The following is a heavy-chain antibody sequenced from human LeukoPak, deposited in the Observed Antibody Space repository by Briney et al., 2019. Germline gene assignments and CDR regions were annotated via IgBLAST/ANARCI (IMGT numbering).Heavy chain of an antibody. J-gene: IGHJ4*02. V-gene: IGHV3-30-3*01. Sequence: GRSLRLSCAASGFTFSSYAMHWVRQAPGKGLEWVAVISYDGSNKYYADSVKGRFTISRDNSKNTLYLQMNSLRAEDTAVYYCARYFAVTTGDYWGQGTLVTVSS. CDR2: ISYDGSNK. CDR3: ARYFAVTTGDY. D-gene: IGHD4-17*01. CDR1: GFTFSSYA.